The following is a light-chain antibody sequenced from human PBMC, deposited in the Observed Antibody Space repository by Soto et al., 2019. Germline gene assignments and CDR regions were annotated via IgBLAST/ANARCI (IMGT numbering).Light chain of an antibody. CDR3: FSYVLDSPLV. J-gene: IGLJ2*01. V-gene: IGLV2-14*03. CDR2: EVS. Sequence: QSALTQPASVSGSPGQSITISCTGTSNDIGGYNYVSWYQQRPGKAPKLIISEVSDRPSGVSDPFSGSKSDDTASLTISVLQAEDEAVYYCFSYVLDSPLVFGGVTKVTVL. CDR1: SNDIGGYNY.